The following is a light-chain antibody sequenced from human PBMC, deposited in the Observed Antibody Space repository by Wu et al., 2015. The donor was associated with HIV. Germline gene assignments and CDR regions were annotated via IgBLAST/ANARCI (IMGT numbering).Light chain of an antibody. CDR3: QQYNNWPPYS. Sequence: EIVLTQSPDTLSLSPGERATLSCRASQSVSSTYLAWFQQVPGQAPRLLIFGASNRATGIPARFSGSGSGTEFTLTISSLQSEDFAVYYCQQYNNWPPYSFGQGTKLEIK. V-gene: IGKV3-15*01. CDR1: QSVSSTY. CDR2: GAS. J-gene: IGKJ2*03.